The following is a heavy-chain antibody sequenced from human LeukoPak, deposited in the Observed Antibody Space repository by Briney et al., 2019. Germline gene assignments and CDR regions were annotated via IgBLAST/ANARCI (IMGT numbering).Heavy chain of an antibody. J-gene: IGHJ4*02. CDR1: GYTFNDYF. V-gene: IGHV1-2*02. D-gene: IGHD2-2*02. Sequence: ASVKVSCKASGYTFNDYFLHWVRQAPGQGLEWMGWINPNSGGTNYAQKFQGRVTMTRDTSTSTVYMELSSLRSEDTAVYYCARGAIIPYFDYWGQGTLVTVSS. CDR2: INPNSGGT. CDR3: ARGAIIPYFDY.